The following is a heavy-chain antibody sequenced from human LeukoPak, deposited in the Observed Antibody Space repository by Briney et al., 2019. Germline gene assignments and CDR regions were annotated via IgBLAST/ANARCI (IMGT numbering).Heavy chain of an antibody. Sequence: PSQTLSLTCTVSGGSISSGDYYWSWIRQPPGKGLEWIGYIYYSGSTYYNPSLKSRVTISVDTSKNQFSLKLSSVTAADTAVYYCARGDYDFWSGSISYAFDIWGQGTMVTVSS. CDR2: IYYSGST. CDR1: GGSISSGDYY. J-gene: IGHJ3*02. CDR3: ARGDYDFWSGSISYAFDI. V-gene: IGHV4-30-4*08. D-gene: IGHD3-3*01.